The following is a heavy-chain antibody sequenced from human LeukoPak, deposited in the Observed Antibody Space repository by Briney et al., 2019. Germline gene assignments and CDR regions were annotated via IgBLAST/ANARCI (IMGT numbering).Heavy chain of an antibody. J-gene: IGHJ4*02. Sequence: GGSLRLSCAASGFTFTTYWMSWVRQAPGRGLEWVSGINWNGGSASYADSVKGRFTISRDNAKNSLYLRMNSLRGEDTAFYYCAREVQILAAAGRAYYFDYWGQGTLVTVSS. D-gene: IGHD6-13*01. CDR2: INWNGGSA. CDR3: AREVQILAAAGRAYYFDY. CDR1: GFTFTTYW. V-gene: IGHV3-20*04.